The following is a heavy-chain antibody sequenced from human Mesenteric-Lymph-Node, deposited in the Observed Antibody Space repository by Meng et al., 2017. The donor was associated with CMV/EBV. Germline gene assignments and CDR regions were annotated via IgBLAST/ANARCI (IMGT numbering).Heavy chain of an antibody. V-gene: IGHV3-7*01. CDR1: GFTFSSYW. J-gene: IGHJ5*02. D-gene: IGHD6-6*01. Sequence: GGSLRLSCAASGFTFSSYWMSWVRQAPGKGLEWVANIKQDGSEKYYVDSVKGRFTISRDNAKNSLYLQMNSLRAEDTAVYYCARDLSIAAGAGWFDPWGQGTLVTVSS. CDR3: ARDLSIAAGAGWFDP. CDR2: IKQDGSEK.